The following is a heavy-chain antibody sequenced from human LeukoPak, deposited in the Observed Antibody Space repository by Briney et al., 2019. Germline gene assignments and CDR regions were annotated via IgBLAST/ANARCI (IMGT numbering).Heavy chain of an antibody. V-gene: IGHV4-30-2*01. CDR3: ARVGYFDWYVNWFDP. J-gene: IGHJ5*02. Sequence: SETLSLTCAVSGGSISSGGYSWSWIRQPPGKGLEWIGYIYHSGSTYYNPSLKSRVTISVGRSKNQFSLKLSSVTAADTAVYYCARVGYFDWYVNWFDPWGQGTLVTVSS. D-gene: IGHD3-9*01. CDR2: IYHSGST. CDR1: GGSISSGGYS.